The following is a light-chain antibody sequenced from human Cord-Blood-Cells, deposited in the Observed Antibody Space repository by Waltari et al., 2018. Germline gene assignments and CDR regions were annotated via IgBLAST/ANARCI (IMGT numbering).Light chain of an antibody. V-gene: IGLV3-21*04. Sequence: SYVLTQPPSVSVAPGKTARITCGGNNIGSKSVPWYQQKPGQAPVLVIYYDSDRPSWIPERFSGSNSGNTATLTISRVEAGDEADYYCQVWDSSSDHYVFGTGTKVTVL. J-gene: IGLJ1*01. CDR1: NIGSKS. CDR3: QVWDSSSDHYV. CDR2: YDS.